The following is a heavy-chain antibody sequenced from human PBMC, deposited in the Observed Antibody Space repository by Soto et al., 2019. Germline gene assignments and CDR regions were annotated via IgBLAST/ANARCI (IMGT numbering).Heavy chain of an antibody. D-gene: IGHD2-2*01. J-gene: IGHJ6*03. CDR1: GGTFSSYA. V-gene: IGHV1-8*02. CDR3: ARVPLYGRSTSCLYLAV. Sequence: GASVKVSCKASGGTFSSYAISWVRQATGQGLEWMGWMNPNSGNTDYAQKFQGRATMTRNTSTSTAYMELRSLRSENPAVYYCARVPLYGRSTSCLYLAVWGKGTTVPVS. CDR2: MNPNSGNT.